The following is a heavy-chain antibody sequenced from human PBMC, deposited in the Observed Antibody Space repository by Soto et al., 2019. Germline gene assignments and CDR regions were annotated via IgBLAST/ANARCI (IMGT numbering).Heavy chain of an antibody. CDR3: ARVPSPFDFYYAMDV. J-gene: IGHJ6*02. CDR2: IFSSGTT. D-gene: IGHD3-16*01. Sequence: SETLSLTCTVSGDSIGSGNKYWSRIRQAPGKGLEWIGYIFSSGTTYYNPSLKSRLTMSLDTSQNQFSLKLNSVTAADTAVYFCARVPSPFDFYYAMDVWGQGTTVTVSS. CDR1: GDSIGSGNKY. V-gene: IGHV4-30-4*02.